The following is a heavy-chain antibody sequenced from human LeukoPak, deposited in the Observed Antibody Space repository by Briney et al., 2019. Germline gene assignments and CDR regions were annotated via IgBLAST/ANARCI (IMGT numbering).Heavy chain of an antibody. CDR2: INHSGST. Sequence: SETLSLTCAVYGGSFSGYYWSWIRQPPGKGLEWIGEINHSGSTNYNPSLKSRVTISVDKSKNQFSLKLSSVTAADTAVYYCARARRIAAAGRYYFDYWGQGTLVTVSS. D-gene: IGHD6-13*01. V-gene: IGHV4-34*01. CDR1: GGSFSGYY. CDR3: ARARRIAAAGRYYFDY. J-gene: IGHJ4*02.